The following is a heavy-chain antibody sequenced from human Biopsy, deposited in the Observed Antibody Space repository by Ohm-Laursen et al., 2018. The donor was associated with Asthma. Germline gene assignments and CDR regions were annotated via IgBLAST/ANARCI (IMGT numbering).Heavy chain of an antibody. CDR2: INAGNGNT. Sequence: SVTASCPASGYTFISYAIHSVRHAPGQRLEWMGWINAGNGNTKYSQKFQGRATISRDTSACTAYMDLSSLRSEDTAVYYCARTYCDFLTGQVNDAFAMWGQGTMVTVSS. CDR3: ARTYCDFLTGQVNDAFAM. CDR1: GYTFISYA. J-gene: IGHJ3*02. V-gene: IGHV1-3*01. D-gene: IGHD3-9*01.